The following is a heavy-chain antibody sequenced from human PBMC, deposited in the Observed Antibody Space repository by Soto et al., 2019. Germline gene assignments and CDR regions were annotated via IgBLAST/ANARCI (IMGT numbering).Heavy chain of an antibody. D-gene: IGHD2-15*01. CDR3: AKEVSPLHLAFCSGGGCNLDY. V-gene: IGHV3-23*01. CDR1: GFTFSSYA. J-gene: IGHJ4*02. Sequence: GGSLRLSCAASGFTFSSYAMSWVRQAPGKGLEWVSAISGSGANTYYADSVKGRFTISRDNSKNSLFLQMNSLRAEDTAVYYCAKEVSPLHLAFCSGGGCNLDYWGQGTLVTVSS. CDR2: ISGSGANT.